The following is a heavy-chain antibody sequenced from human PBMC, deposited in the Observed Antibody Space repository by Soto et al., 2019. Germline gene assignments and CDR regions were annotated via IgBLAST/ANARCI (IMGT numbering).Heavy chain of an antibody. Sequence: TLSLTCTVSGGSISSGGYYWSWIRQHPVKGLEWIGYIYYSGSTYYNPSLKSRVTISVDTSKNQFSLKLSSVTAADTAVYYCAREPTLGYSYGEYYFDYWGQGXLVTVYS. D-gene: IGHD5-18*01. CDR3: AREPTLGYSYGEYYFDY. CDR2: IYYSGST. CDR1: GGSISSGGYY. J-gene: IGHJ4*02. V-gene: IGHV4-31*03.